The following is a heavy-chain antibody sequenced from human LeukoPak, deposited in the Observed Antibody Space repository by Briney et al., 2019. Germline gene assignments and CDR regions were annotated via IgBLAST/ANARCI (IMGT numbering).Heavy chain of an antibody. D-gene: IGHD5-12*01. J-gene: IGHJ3*02. CDR3: ARYRGWLRRNAFDI. CDR1: GGSFSGYY. Sequence: KPSETLSLTCAVYGGSFSGYYRSWIRQPPGKGLEWIGEINHSGSTNYNPSLKSRVTISVDTSKNQFSLKLSSVTAADTAVYYCARYRGWLRRNAFDIWGQGTMVTVSS. V-gene: IGHV4-34*01. CDR2: INHSGST.